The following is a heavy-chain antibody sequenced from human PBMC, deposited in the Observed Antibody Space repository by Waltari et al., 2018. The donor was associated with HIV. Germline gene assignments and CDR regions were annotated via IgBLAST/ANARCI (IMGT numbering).Heavy chain of an antibody. CDR1: GGSLSGYY. J-gene: IGHJ4*02. D-gene: IGHD3-10*01. V-gene: IGHV4-34*01. Sequence: QVQLQQWGAGLLKPSETLSLTCAVHGGSLSGYYWSWIRQPPGKWLEWIGEINHSGSTNYNPSLKSRVTISVDTSKNQFSLKLSSVTAADTAVYYCARGRGTRDYYGSGRGSAFDYWGQGTLVTVSS. CDR3: ARGRGTRDYYGSGRGSAFDY. CDR2: INHSGST.